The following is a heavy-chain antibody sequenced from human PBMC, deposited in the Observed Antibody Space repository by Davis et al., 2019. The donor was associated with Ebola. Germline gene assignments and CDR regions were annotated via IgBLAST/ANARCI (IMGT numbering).Heavy chain of an antibody. V-gene: IGHV1-69*06. CDR3: ARDVTIFGVVIQGRYYYGMDV. J-gene: IGHJ6*02. Sequence: AASVKVSCKASGGTFSSYAISWVRQAPGQGLEWMGGIIPIFGTANYAQEFQGRVTITADKSTSTAYMELSSLRSEDTAVYYCARDVTIFGVVIQGRYYYGMDVWGQGTTVTVSS. D-gene: IGHD3-3*01. CDR1: GGTFSSYA. CDR2: IIPIFGTA.